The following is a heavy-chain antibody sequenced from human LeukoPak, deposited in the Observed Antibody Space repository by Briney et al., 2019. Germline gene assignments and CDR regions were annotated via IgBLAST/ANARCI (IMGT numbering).Heavy chain of an antibody. J-gene: IGHJ4*02. CDR3: ANALTLVRGVIAPLDY. CDR2: ISGSGDST. V-gene: IGHV3-23*01. D-gene: IGHD3-10*01. Sequence: GGSPRLSCAASGFTFSNYAMSWVRQAPGKGLEWVSAISGSGDSTYYADSLKGRFTISRDNSKNTVYLHINSLRAEDTAVYRCANALTLVRGVIAPLDYWGQGTLVTVSS. CDR1: GFTFSNYA.